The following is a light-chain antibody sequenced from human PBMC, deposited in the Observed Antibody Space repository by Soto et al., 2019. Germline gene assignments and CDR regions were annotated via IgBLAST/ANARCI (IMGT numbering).Light chain of an antibody. CDR3: QQRSYWPYT. CDR1: QSVSSY. Sequence: EIVLTQSPATLSLSPGERATLSCRASQSVSSYLAWYQQKPGQAPRLLIYDASNRATGIPARFSGSGSGTDFTLTISSLEPEHFAVYYCQQRSYWPYTFGQGTKVQIK. J-gene: IGKJ2*01. V-gene: IGKV3-11*01. CDR2: DAS.